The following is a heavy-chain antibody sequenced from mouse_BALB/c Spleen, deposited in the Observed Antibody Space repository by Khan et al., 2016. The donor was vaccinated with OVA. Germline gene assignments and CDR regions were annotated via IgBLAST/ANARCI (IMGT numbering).Heavy chain of an antibody. Sequence: VQLKQSGPELVKPGASVKISCKTSGYTFPEYTVHWVKQSLGKSLDWIGFINPTNGGTAYNQKFKVKATLTVDKSSSTAFMEFRSLTSEDSAVYYWARDAGRYWGQGTTVTVAS. V-gene: IGHV1-22*01. CDR1: GYTFPEYT. CDR3: ARDAGRY. D-gene: IGHD3-3*01. CDR2: INPTNGGT. J-gene: IGHJ2*01.